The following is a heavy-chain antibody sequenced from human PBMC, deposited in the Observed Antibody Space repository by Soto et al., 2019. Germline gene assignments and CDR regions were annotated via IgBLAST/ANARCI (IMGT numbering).Heavy chain of an antibody. Sequence: XSVKVACNASGYPFTSYARHWVRQAPGQRLEWMGWINACNGNTKYSQKFQGRVTITRDTSASTAYMELSSLRSEDTAVYYCATSRAYSSSSSLDYWGQRTLVTVSS. J-gene: IGHJ4*02. CDR2: INACNGNT. CDR3: ATSRAYSSSSSLDY. CDR1: GYPFTSYA. V-gene: IGHV1-3*01. D-gene: IGHD6-13*01.